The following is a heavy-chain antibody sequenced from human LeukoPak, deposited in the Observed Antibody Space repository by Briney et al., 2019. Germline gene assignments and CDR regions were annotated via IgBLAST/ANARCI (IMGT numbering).Heavy chain of an antibody. CDR1: GFTFSSYA. J-gene: IGHJ5*02. V-gene: IGHV3-23*01. Sequence: PGGSLRLSCAASGFTFSSYAMSWVRQAPGKGLEWVSAISGSGGSTYYADSVKGRLTISRDNSTNTLYLQMNSLRAEDTAVYYCAKEAKYCSSTSCNEVEDLGGNNWFDPWGQGTLVTVSS. CDR2: ISGSGGST. CDR3: AKEAKYCSSTSCNEVEDLGGNNWFDP. D-gene: IGHD2-2*01.